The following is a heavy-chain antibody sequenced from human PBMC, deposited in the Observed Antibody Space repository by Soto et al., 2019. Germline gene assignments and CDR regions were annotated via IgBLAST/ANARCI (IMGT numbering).Heavy chain of an antibody. CDR2: IDHSGST. D-gene: IGHD6-19*01. Sequence: QVQLQESGPGLVKPSGTLSLTCAVSGGSICSTNWSSWVRQPPGKGLEWIGEIDHSGSTNYNPSLKSRVTMSVDKPKNQFSLKLSSAIAADTAVYYCVRDSGNGWKDYWGQGTLVTVSS. J-gene: IGHJ4*02. CDR3: VRDSGNGWKDY. V-gene: IGHV4-4*02. CDR1: GGSICSTNW.